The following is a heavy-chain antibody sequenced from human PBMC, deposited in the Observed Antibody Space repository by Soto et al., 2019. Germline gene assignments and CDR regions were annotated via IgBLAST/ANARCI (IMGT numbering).Heavy chain of an antibody. Sequence: QVQLVQSGAEVKKPESSVKVSCKAPGGTFSTYAISWVRQAPGQGLEWMGGIIPMFGTANYAQRCQDRVTITADESTTTDYMKLSSRRSGDRAVYFCASGIQRWLRRINNGYSGWGQGTLVTVSS. D-gene: IGHD5-12*01. CDR3: ASGIQRWLRRINNGYSG. J-gene: IGHJ4*02. CDR2: IIPMFGTA. V-gene: IGHV1-69*12. CDR1: GGTFSTYA.